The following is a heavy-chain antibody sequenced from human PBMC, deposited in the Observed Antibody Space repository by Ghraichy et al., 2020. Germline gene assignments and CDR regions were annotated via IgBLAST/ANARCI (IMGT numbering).Heavy chain of an antibody. Sequence: SETLSLTCSVSGGSMSSSFWGWIRQPPGKGLEWIGYVYFNGSTKYSPSLKSRVTISVDTSKNQFSLKLSSVTAADTAVYFCARYRSGWYGVFDSWGQGALVTVSS. CDR2: VYFNGST. CDR1: GGSMSSSF. J-gene: IGHJ4*02. D-gene: IGHD6-19*01. V-gene: IGHV4-59*01. CDR3: ARYRSGWYGVFDS.